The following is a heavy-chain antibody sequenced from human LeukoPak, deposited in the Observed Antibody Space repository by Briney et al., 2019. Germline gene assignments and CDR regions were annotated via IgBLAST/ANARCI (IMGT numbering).Heavy chain of an antibody. CDR1: GFTFSSYA. CDR2: ISSNGGST. J-gene: IGHJ4*02. V-gene: IGHV3-64D*06. Sequence: GGSLRLSCSASGFTFSSYAMHWVRQAPGKGLEYVSAISSNGGSTYYADSVKGRFTISRDNSKNTLYLQMSSLRAEDTAVYYCVKGDRGVIGASGLDYWGQGTLVTVSS. CDR3: VKGDRGVIGASGLDY. D-gene: IGHD3-10*01.